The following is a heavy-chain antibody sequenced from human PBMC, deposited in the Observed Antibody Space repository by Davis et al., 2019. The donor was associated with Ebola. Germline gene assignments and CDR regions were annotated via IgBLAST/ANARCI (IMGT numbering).Heavy chain of an antibody. J-gene: IGHJ6*02. Sequence: GESLKISCAASGFTFSDYYMSWIRQAPGKGLEWVSYISSSGSTIYYADSVKGRFTISRDNAKNSLYLQMNSLRAEDTAVYYCARYYGDRTSYYYGMDVWGQGTTVTVSS. CDR2: ISSSGSTI. V-gene: IGHV3-11*04. CDR1: GFTFSDYY. D-gene: IGHD4-17*01. CDR3: ARYYGDRTSYYYGMDV.